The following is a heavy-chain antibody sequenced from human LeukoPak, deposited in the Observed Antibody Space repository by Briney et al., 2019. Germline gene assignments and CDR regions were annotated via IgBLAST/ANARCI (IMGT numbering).Heavy chain of an antibody. J-gene: IGHJ4*02. CDR3: ARARYDFWSGYYTGYFDY. CDR2: IIPIFGTA. CDR1: GGTFSSYA. Sequence: GSSVKVSCKASGGTFSSYAISWVRQAPGQGLEWMGGIIPIFGTANYAQKFQGRVTITADESTSTAYMELSSLRSEDTAVYYCARARYDFWSGYYTGYFDYWGQGTLVTVSS. D-gene: IGHD3-3*01. V-gene: IGHV1-69*01.